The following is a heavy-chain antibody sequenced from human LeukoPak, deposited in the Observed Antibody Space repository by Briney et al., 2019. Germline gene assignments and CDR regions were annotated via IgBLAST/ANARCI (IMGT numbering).Heavy chain of an antibody. V-gene: IGHV4-59*08. D-gene: IGHD3-22*01. J-gene: IGHJ3*02. CDR1: GGSISSYY. CDR2: IYYSGST. CDR3: ARSNGIYYDSSGYYAFDI. Sequence: SETLSLTCTVSGGSISSYYWSWIRQPPGKGLEWIGYIYYSGSTNYNPSLKSRVTISVDTSKNQFSLKLSSVTAADTAVYYCARSNGIYYDSSGYYAFDIWGQGTMVTVSS.